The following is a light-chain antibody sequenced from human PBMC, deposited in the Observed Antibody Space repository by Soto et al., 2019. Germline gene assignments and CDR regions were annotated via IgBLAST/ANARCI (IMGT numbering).Light chain of an antibody. CDR3: QSYDSSLNGWV. CDR1: SSNIGAGYD. V-gene: IGLV1-40*01. J-gene: IGLJ2*01. CDR2: ANN. Sequence: QSVLTQPPSVSGAPGRRVTISCTGSSSNIGAGYDVHWYQQLPGTAPKLLIYANNNRPSGVPDRLSGSRSGTSASLAITGLQAEDEADYYCQSYDSSLNGWVFGGGTKLTV.